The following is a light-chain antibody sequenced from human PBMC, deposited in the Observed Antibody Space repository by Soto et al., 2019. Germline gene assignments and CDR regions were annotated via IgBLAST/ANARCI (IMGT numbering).Light chain of an antibody. CDR1: SSNIGAGYD. Sequence: QPVLTQPPSVSGAPGQRVTISCTGSSSNIGAGYDVHWYQQLPGTAPKLLIYGNSNRPSGVPDRFSGSKSGTSASLAITGLQADDEADYYCQSYNSSRSVLFGGGTKLTVL. J-gene: IGLJ2*01. V-gene: IGLV1-40*01. CDR2: GNS. CDR3: QSYNSSRSVL.